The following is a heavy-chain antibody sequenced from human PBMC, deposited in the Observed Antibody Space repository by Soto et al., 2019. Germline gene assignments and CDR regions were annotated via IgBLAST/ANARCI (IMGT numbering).Heavy chain of an antibody. CDR2: IYWDDDK. J-gene: IGHJ4*02. Sequence: QITLKESGPTLVRPPQTLTLTCTFSGFSLTSGVGVGWIRQPPGKALEWLALIYWDDDKRYSPSLKNRLTITKDASKNLVLHTMTNVCPVDTATYFCTHIDPEIVTVGGHGGFDYSGQVTLVTVPS. CDR3: THIDPEIVTVGGHGGFDY. V-gene: IGHV2-5*02. CDR1: GFSLTSGVG. D-gene: IGHD5-12*01.